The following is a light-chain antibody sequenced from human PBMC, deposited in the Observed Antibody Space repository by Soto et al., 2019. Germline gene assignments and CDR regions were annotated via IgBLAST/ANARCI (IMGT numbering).Light chain of an antibody. J-gene: IGKJ5*01. Sequence: EIVLTQSPGTLSLSPGERATLSCRASQRVDDSHLAWYKLRPGQAPRLLIYGASTRATGIPDRVSGSGSGTDFTLTISRLQAEDFEVYYCQQSSSSPITFGQGTRLEI. CDR3: QQSSSSPIT. V-gene: IGKV3-20*01. CDR2: GAS. CDR1: QRVDDSH.